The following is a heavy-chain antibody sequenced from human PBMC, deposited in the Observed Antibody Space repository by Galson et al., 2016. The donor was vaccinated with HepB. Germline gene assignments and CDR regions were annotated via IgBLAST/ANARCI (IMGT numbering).Heavy chain of an antibody. V-gene: IGHV3-23*01. CDR1: GFTFSTYA. J-gene: IGHJ6*02. CDR3: AKGGRSSGDYCYGMDV. D-gene: IGHD6-6*01. CDR2: IGASGGST. Sequence: SLRLSCAVSGFTFSTYAMSWVRQAPGKGLEWVSSIGASGGSTYYVDSVKGRFTISRDNSKNTVDLQMDSLRAEDTAVYYCAKGGRSSGDYCYGMDVWGQGTTVTVSS.